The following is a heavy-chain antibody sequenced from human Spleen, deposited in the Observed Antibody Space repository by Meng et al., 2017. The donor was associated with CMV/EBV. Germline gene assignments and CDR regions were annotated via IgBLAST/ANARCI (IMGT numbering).Heavy chain of an antibody. Sequence: SCKSSGYSFTNYWIGWVRQMPGKGLECMGIIYPGDSDTRYSPSFQGQVTISADKSISTAYLQWNSLKASDSAMYYCARQEYSNSFDYWGQGTLVTVSS. CDR2: IYPGDSDT. V-gene: IGHV5-51*01. CDR3: ARQEYSNSFDY. J-gene: IGHJ4*02. D-gene: IGHD6-6*01. CDR1: GYSFTNYW.